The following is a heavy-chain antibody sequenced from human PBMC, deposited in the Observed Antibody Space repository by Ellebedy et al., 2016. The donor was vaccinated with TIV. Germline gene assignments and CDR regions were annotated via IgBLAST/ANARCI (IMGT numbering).Heavy chain of an antibody. D-gene: IGHD2-2*01. J-gene: IGHJ4*02. V-gene: IGHV3-23*01. CDR1: GFTFSSYA. CDR2: ISISGGST. CDR3: AHHCSSTNCHDY. Sequence: GEFLKISCAASGFTFSSYAMSWIRQAPGKGLEWVSTISISGGSTYYADSVKGRFTISRDNSKNTLYLQMNSLRVEDTAVYYCAHHCSSTNCHDYWGQGTLVPVSS.